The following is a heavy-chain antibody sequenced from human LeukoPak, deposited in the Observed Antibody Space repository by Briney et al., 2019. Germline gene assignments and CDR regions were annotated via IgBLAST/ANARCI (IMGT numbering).Heavy chain of an antibody. D-gene: IGHD1-14*01. CDR3: ARHNRRWLFDP. Sequence: SETLSLTCTVAGGSISSGSYYWGWIRQPPGKGLEWIGSIYYSGSTYYNPSLKSRVTISVDTSKNQFSLKLSSVTAADTAVYYCARHNRRWLFDPWGQGTLVTVSS. V-gene: IGHV4-39*01. J-gene: IGHJ5*02. CDR1: GGSISSGSYY. CDR2: IYYSGST.